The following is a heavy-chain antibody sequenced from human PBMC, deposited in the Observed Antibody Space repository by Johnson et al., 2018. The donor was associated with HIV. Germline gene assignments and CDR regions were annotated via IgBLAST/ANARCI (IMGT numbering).Heavy chain of an antibody. Sequence: QVQLVESGGGVVQPGRSLRLSCAASGFTFSSYGMHWVRQAPGKGLEWVAFIRYDGSSKYYADSVKGRFTVSRDNSKNTLYLQMKSLRAEDTAVYYCARSGPNWAFDFWGQGTMVTVSS. J-gene: IGHJ3*01. D-gene: IGHD1-1*01. CDR1: GFTFSSYG. V-gene: IGHV3-33*08. CDR3: ARSGPNWAFDF. CDR2: IRYDGSSK.